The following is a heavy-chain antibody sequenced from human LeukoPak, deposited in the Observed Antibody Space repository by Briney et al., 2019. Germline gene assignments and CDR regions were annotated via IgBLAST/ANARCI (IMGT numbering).Heavy chain of an antibody. D-gene: IGHD6-13*01. CDR1: GGSISSYY. Sequence: SSETLSLTCTVSGGSISSYYWSWIRQPAGKGLEWIGHIYNSGSTNYNPSLKGRVTMSVATSKNQFSLHLSSVTAADTAVYYCARNTFIATAPGLYYFDYWGQGTLVAVSP. CDR2: IYNSGST. V-gene: IGHV4-4*07. J-gene: IGHJ4*02. CDR3: ARNTFIATAPGLYYFDY.